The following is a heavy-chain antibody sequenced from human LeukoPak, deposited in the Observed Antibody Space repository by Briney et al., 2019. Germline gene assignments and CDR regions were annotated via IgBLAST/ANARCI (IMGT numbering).Heavy chain of an antibody. CDR1: GFTVSSYY. CDR3: TTFWHYYDSSDYQGGAQPARAFDI. D-gene: IGHD3-22*01. Sequence: GGSLRLSCAASGFTVSSYYMNWVRQAPGKGLEWVSAISGSGRSTYYADSVKGRFTISRDNSKNTLYLQMNSLKTEDTAVYYCTTFWHYYDSSDYQGGAQPARAFDIWGQGTMVTVSS. J-gene: IGHJ3*02. V-gene: IGHV3-23*01. CDR2: ISGSGRST.